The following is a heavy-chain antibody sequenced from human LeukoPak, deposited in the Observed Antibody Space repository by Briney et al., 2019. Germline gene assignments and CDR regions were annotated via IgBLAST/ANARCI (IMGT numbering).Heavy chain of an antibody. D-gene: IGHD7-27*01. Sequence: SETLSLTCDVYGGSFSGYNWSWIRQPPGKGLEWIGEINHSGSTNYNPSLKSRVTISVDTSKNQFSLKLSSVTAADTAVYYCARERRSTWGDTSDIWGQGTMVTVSS. V-gene: IGHV4-34*01. CDR2: INHSGST. CDR1: GGSFSGYN. J-gene: IGHJ3*02. CDR3: ARERRSTWGDTSDI.